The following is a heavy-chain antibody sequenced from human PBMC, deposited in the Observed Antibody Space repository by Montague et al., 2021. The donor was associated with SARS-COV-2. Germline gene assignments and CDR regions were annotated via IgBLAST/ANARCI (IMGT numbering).Heavy chain of an antibody. Sequence: SETLSLTCTVSGASVRSGNSYWNWIRQPPGKGLEWIGYISYSGSTNYSPSLKSRVTTSVDTSKNQFSLKVISATAADTAVYYCARIGYERVGYYYIYPDWGQGTLVTVSS. D-gene: IGHD3-22*01. CDR3: ARIGYERVGYYYIYPD. V-gene: IGHV4-61*01. CDR2: ISYSGST. CDR1: GASVRSGNSY. J-gene: IGHJ1*01.